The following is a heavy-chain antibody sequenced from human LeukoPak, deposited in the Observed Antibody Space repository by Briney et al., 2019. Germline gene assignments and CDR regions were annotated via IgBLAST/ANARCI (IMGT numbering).Heavy chain of an antibody. CDR3: ARWRYYYDSSGYSYYFDY. D-gene: IGHD3-22*01. CDR2: IYYSGST. CDR1: GGSISSYY. J-gene: IGHJ4*02. V-gene: IGHV4-59*01. Sequence: SETLSLTCTVPGGSISSYYWSWIRQPPGKGLEWIGYIYYSGSTNYNPSLKSRVTISVDTSKNQFSLKLSSVTAADTAVYYCARWRYYYDSSGYSYYFDYWGQGTLVTVSS.